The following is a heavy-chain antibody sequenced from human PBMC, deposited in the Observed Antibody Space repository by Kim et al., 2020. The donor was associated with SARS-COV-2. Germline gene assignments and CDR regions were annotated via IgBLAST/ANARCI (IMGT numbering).Heavy chain of an antibody. CDR3: ARDRWLAEACDY. V-gene: IGHV3-21*01. J-gene: IGHJ4*02. CDR2: ISSSSSYI. D-gene: IGHD6-19*01. CDR1: GFTFSSYS. Sequence: GGSLRLSCAASGFTFSSYSMNWVRQAPGKGLEWVSSISSSSSYIYYADSVKGRFTISRDNAKNSLYLQMNSLRAEDTAVYYCARDRWLAEACDYWGQGTLVTVSS.